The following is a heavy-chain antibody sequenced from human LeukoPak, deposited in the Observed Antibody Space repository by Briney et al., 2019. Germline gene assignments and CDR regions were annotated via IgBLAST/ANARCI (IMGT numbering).Heavy chain of an antibody. CDR3: APESPSIL. J-gene: IGHJ4*02. Sequence: ASVKVSCKASGYTFTDSYMHWVRQAPGQGLEWMGWIDPKSGATKYAQKFQGRVTMARDTSTSTAYMELSRLTFDDTAVYYCAPESPSILWGQGSLVTVSS. CDR1: GYTFTDSY. D-gene: IGHD1-14*01. V-gene: IGHV1-2*02. CDR2: IDPKSGAT.